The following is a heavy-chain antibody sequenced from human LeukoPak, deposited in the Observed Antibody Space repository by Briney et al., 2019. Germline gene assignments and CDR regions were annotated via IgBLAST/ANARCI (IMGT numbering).Heavy chain of an antibody. J-gene: IGHJ3*02. CDR2: IYSGGST. CDR1: GFTFSSYA. Sequence: PGGSLRLSCAASGFTFSSYAMSWVRQAPGKGLEWVSVIYSGGSTYYADSVKGRFTISRDNSKNTLYLQMNSLRAEDTAVYYCARDSNPGAFDIWGQGTMVTVSS. CDR3: ARDSNPGAFDI. V-gene: IGHV3-66*01.